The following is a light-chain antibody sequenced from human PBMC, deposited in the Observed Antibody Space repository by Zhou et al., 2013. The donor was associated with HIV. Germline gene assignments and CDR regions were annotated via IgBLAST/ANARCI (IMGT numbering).Light chain of an antibody. J-gene: IGKJ2*01. CDR2: SAS. CDR3: QQYSSYPRA. CDR1: QGIRND. Sequence: DIQMTQSPSSLSASVGDIVTITCRASQGIRNDLGWYQQKPGKAPKRLIYSASSLQSGVPSRFSGSGSGTDFTLTISCLQSEDFATYYCQQYSSYPRAFGQGTKLEIK. V-gene: IGKV1-17*01.